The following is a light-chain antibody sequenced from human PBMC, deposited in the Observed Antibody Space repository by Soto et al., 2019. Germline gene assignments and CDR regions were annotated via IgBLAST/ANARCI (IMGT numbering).Light chain of an antibody. CDR1: QSVLFSSNNKNY. V-gene: IGKV4-1*01. CDR2: WAS. CDR3: QQSYSTPLT. J-gene: IGKJ5*01. Sequence: DIVMTQSPDSLAVSLGERATINCKSSQSVLFSSNNKNYLAWYQQKPGQPPKLLIYWASTRGSGVPNRFSGSGSGTDFSLTIGSLQAEDVAVYYCQQSYSTPLTFGQGTRLEIK.